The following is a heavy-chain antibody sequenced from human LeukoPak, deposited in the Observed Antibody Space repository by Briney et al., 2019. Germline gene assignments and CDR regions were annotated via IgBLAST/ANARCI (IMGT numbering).Heavy chain of an antibody. J-gene: IGHJ5*02. D-gene: IGHD3-3*01. CDR2: IIPIFGTA. CDR3: APTFWSGYYNWFDP. V-gene: IGHV1-69*01. CDR1: GGTFSSYA. Sequence: ASVKVSCKASGGTFSSYATSWVRQAPGQGLEWMGGIIPIFGTANYAQKFQGRVTITADESTSTAYMELSSLRSEDTAVYYCAPTFWSGYYNWFDPWGQGTLVTVSS.